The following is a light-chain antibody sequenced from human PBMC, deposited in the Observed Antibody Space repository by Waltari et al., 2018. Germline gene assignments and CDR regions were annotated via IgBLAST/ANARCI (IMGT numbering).Light chain of an antibody. Sequence: EVVLTQPPGIRSLSLGERATLSCSASQTVSSSYLAWYQQKPGQAPRLLIYGASNRATGIPDRFSGSGSGTDFTLTISRLEPEDFAVYYCQQYTRSVWTFGQGTKVEI. CDR1: QTVSSSY. CDR2: GAS. CDR3: QQYTRSVWT. J-gene: IGKJ1*01. V-gene: IGKV3-20*01.